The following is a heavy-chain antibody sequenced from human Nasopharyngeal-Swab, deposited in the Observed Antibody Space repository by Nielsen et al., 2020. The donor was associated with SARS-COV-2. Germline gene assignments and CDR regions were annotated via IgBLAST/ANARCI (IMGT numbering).Heavy chain of an antibody. D-gene: IGHD6-19*01. CDR3: AREWYSSGWYGV. Sequence: SETLSLTCAVYGGSFSGYYWSWIRQPPGKGLEWIGEINHSGSTNYNPSLKSRVTISVDTSKNQFSLKLSSVTAADTAVYYCAREWYSSGWYGVWGQGTRVTVSS. V-gene: IGHV4-34*01. CDR2: INHSGST. CDR1: GGSFSGYY. J-gene: IGHJ4*02.